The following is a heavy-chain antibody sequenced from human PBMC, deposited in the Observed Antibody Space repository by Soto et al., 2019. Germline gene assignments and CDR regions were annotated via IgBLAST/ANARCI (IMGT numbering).Heavy chain of an antibody. CDR1: GGIFSSFS. V-gene: IGHV1-69*13. D-gene: IGHD2-2*01. CDR2: IIPMTGTP. Sequence: SVKVSCKASGGIFSSFSITWVRQVPGHGLEWMGGIIPMTGTPNYAEKFQGRLTLTADGSTRTAYLVLSSLKSEDTAVYYCARGPILPGATSWLDPWGQGTVVTVSS. J-gene: IGHJ5*02. CDR3: ARGPILPGATSWLDP.